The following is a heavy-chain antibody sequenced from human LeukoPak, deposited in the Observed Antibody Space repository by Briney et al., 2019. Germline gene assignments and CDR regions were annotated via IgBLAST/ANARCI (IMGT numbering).Heavy chain of an antibody. CDR1: GFNFRDYA. J-gene: IGHJ4*02. V-gene: IGHV3-23*01. CDR2: ISGSGSRT. D-gene: IGHD6-19*01. CDR3: ARHARVAGFDY. Sequence: PGGSLRLSCAGSGFNFRDYAISWVRQAPGKGLEWVSVISGSGSRTSYADSVKGRFTISRDNAKNSLYLQMNSLRAEDTAVYYCARHARVAGFDYWGQGALVTVSS.